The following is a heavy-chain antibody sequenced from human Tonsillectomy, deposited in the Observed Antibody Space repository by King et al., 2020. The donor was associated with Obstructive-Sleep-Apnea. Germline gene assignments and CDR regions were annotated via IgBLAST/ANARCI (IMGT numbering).Heavy chain of an antibody. D-gene: IGHD2-15*01. CDR3: ARGYCSGGSCVSYNWFDP. CDR2: IYTSGST. CDR1: GGSISSYY. V-gene: IGHV4-4*07. J-gene: IGHJ5*02. Sequence: QLQESGPGLVKPSETLSLTCTVSGGSISSYYWSWIRQPAGKGLEWIGRIYTSGSTNYNPSLKSRVTMSVDTSKNQFSLKLSSVTAADTAVYSCARGYCSGGSCVSYNWFDPWGQGTLVTVSS.